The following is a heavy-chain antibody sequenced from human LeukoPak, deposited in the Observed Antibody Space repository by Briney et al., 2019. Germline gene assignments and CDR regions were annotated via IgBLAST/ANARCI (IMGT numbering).Heavy chain of an antibody. CDR3: AKGLYYYDSSGYQNWYFDL. J-gene: IGHJ2*01. D-gene: IGHD3-22*01. CDR1: GFTFSSYA. V-gene: IGHV3-23*01. CDR2: ISGSGGST. Sequence: GGSLRLSCAASGFTFSSYAMSWVRQAPGKGLEWVSAISGSGGSTYYADSVKGRFTISRDNSKNTLYLQMNSLRAEDTAVYYCAKGLYYYDSSGYQNWYFDLWGRGTLVTVS.